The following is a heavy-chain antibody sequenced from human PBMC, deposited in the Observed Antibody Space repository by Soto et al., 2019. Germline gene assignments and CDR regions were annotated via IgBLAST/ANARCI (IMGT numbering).Heavy chain of an antibody. D-gene: IGHD5-12*01. CDR3: ARSGNSGQRFFDY. CDR1: GFSFTNYW. V-gene: IGHV5-51*01. CDR2: IYPGDSDT. Sequence: PGESLKISCKASGFSFTNYWIGWVRQMPGKGLEWMGIIYPGDSDTRYSPSFQGQVTISADRSISTAYLQWSSLKASDSAMYYCARSGNSGQRFFDYWGQGILVTVS. J-gene: IGHJ4*02.